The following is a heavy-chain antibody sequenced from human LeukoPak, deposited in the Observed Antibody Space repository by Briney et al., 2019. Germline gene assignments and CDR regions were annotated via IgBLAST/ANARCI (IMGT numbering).Heavy chain of an antibody. Sequence: GESLKISCKGSGYSFTSYWIGWVRQMPGKGLEWMGIIYPDDSNTKYSPSFQGQVTISVDKSISTAYLQWSSLKASDTAMYYCARHYYGSGTSADYWGQGTLVTVSS. D-gene: IGHD3-10*01. CDR2: IYPDDSNT. J-gene: IGHJ4*02. CDR3: ARHYYGSGTSADY. CDR1: GYSFTSYW. V-gene: IGHV5-51*01.